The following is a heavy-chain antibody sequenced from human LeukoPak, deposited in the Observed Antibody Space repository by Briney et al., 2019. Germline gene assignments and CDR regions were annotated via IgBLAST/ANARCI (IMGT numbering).Heavy chain of an antibody. J-gene: IGHJ4*02. V-gene: IGHV4-61*02. D-gene: IGHD4-23*01. Sequence: SETLSLTCTVSGGSISSGSYYWSWLGQPAGKGLGWIGRIYTSGSTNYNPALKSRVTISVDTSKNQFSLKLSSVTAADTAVYYCARDLRGGGFDYWGQGTLVTVSS. CDR2: IYTSGST. CDR3: ARDLRGGGFDY. CDR1: GGSISSGSYY.